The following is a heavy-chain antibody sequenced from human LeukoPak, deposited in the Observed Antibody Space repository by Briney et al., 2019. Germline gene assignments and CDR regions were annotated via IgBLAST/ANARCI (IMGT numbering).Heavy chain of an antibody. CDR3: AIDPNWGTHS. V-gene: IGHV3-23*01. D-gene: IGHD7-27*01. CDR1: GFTFSTYT. J-gene: IGHJ4*02. Sequence: GGSLRLSCAASGFTFSTYTMYWVRHPQGERLEWVSIIGSSGGGIHYADSVKGRFTTSRDNSKNALYLQMNSLRVEDTAVYYCAIDPNWGTHSWGQGVLVTVSS. CDR2: IGSSGGGI.